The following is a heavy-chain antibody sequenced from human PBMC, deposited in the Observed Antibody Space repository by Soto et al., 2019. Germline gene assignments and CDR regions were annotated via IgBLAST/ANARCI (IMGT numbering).Heavy chain of an antibody. CDR1: GFSRNTGGVG. V-gene: IGHV2-5*02. CDR2: IYWDDEK. CDR3: AHSRSSGWVDP. Sequence: QITLKESGPTLVKPTQTLTLTCTFSGFSRNTGGVGVAWIRQPPGKALEWLANIYWDDEKRYSPSLKSRLTITKDTSKNQVVLKMTNMDPVDTATYYCAHSRSSGWVDPWGHGTLVTVSP. D-gene: IGHD6-19*01. J-gene: IGHJ5*02.